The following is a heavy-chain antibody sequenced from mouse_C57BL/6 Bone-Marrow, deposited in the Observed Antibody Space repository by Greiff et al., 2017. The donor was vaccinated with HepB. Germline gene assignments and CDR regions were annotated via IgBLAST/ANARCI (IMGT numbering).Heavy chain of an antibody. V-gene: IGHV3-6*01. Sequence: EVQVVESGPGLVKPSQSLSLTCSVTGYSITSGYYWNWIRQFPGNKLEWMGYISYDGSNNYNPSLKNRISITRDTSKNQFFLKLNSVTTEDTATYYCARKSYGSRDYWGQGTTLTVSS. CDR1: GYSITSGYY. CDR2: ISYDGSN. CDR3: ARKSYGSRDY. J-gene: IGHJ2*01. D-gene: IGHD1-1*01.